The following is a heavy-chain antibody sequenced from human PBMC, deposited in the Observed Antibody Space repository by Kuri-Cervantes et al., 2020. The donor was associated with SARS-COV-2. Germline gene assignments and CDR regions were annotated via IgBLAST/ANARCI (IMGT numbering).Heavy chain of an antibody. J-gene: IGHJ6*02. CDR2: IYYSGST. D-gene: IGHD2-2*01. CDR3: ARSRGYCSSTSCFYYYGMDV. CDR1: GGSISSSSYY. Sequence: SCTASGGSISSSSYYWGWSRQPPGEGRVWIGSIYYSGSTYYNSSLKRRVTISVDTSKNQFSLKLSSVTAADTAVYYCARSRGYCSSTSCFYYYGMDVWGQGTTVTVSS. V-gene: IGHV4-39*01.